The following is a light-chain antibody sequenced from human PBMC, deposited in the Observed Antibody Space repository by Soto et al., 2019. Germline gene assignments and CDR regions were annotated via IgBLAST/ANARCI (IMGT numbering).Light chain of an antibody. CDR2: KAS. V-gene: IGKV1-5*03. J-gene: IGKJ1*01. CDR1: QSISRW. CDR3: HPYNSYSEA. Sequence: DKQSTPPPSTLPASVGDRVTITCRASQSISRWLAWYQQKPGKAPTLLIYKASTLKSGVPSRFSGSGSGPEFPLPIGSLQPDGFATNYCHPYNSYSEAFGRGPKADIK.